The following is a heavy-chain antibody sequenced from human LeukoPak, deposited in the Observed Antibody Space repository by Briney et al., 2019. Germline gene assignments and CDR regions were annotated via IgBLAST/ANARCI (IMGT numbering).Heavy chain of an antibody. CDR2: ISTSSSYI. V-gene: IGHV3-21*01. Sequence: GGSLRLSCAASGFTFSSYNMNWVRQAPGRGLEWVSSISTSSSYIYYADSVKGRFTISRDNAKNSLYLQMNSLRAEDTAVYYCASLTGGVDYWGQGTLVTVSS. J-gene: IGHJ4*02. D-gene: IGHD7-27*01. CDR1: GFTFSSYN. CDR3: ASLTGGVDY.